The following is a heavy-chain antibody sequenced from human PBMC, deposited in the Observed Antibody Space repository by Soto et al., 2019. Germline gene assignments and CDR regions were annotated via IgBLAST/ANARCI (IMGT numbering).Heavy chain of an antibody. V-gene: IGHV1-8*01. Sequence: ASLKVSCKASGYTFTSCDINWVRQATGQGIEWMGWMNPNSGNTGYAQKFQGRVTMTRNTSISTAYMELSSLRSEDTAVYYCATGSVNTAILXWGQGTRVTVSX. D-gene: IGHD5-18*01. CDR1: GYTFTSCD. J-gene: IGHJ4*02. CDR2: MNPNSGNT. CDR3: ATGSVNTAILX.